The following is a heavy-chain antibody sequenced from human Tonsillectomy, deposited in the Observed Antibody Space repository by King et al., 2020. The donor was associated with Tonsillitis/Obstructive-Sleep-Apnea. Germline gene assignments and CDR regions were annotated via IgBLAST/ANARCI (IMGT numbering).Heavy chain of an antibody. Sequence: VQLVESGGGVVQPGRSLRLSCAASGFTFTTYAMHWVRQAPGKGLEWVAIISYDGSNKYYADSVKGRFVKGRFTISRANSKNTLYLHMNTLRPDDTAAYYCARVGHDILTALDSWGQGTLVTVSS. CDR3: ARVGHDILTALDS. V-gene: IGHV3-30*04. D-gene: IGHD3-9*01. CDR1: GFTFTTYA. CDR2: ISYDGSNK. J-gene: IGHJ4*02.